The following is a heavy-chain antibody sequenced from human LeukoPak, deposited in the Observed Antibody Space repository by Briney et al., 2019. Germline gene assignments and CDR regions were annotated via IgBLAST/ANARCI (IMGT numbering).Heavy chain of an antibody. J-gene: IGHJ4*02. V-gene: IGHV4-31*03. D-gene: IGHD3-10*01. CDR3: ARHSNYASGSTAKGLFDY. CDR1: GGSISSGGYY. Sequence: SQTLSLTCTVSGGSISSGGYYWSWIRQHPGKGLEWIGYIYYSGSTYYNPSLKSRVTISVDTSKNQVSLRLSSVTAADTAVYYCARHSNYASGSTAKGLFDYWGQGTLVSVSS. CDR2: IYYSGST.